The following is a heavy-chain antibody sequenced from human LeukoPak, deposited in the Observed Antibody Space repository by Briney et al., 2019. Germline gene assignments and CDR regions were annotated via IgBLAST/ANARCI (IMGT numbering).Heavy chain of an antibody. J-gene: IGHJ3*02. V-gene: IGHV3-11*05. D-gene: IGHD6-19*01. Sequence: GGSLRLSCAASGFTFSGYYMSWIRQAPGKGLEWVSYISSSGAYRNHADSARGRFTISRDNAKNSLYLQMNSLRAEDTAIYYCAREITVAGKEGAFDIWGPGTMLTVSS. CDR1: GFTFSGYY. CDR3: AREITVAGKEGAFDI. CDR2: ISSSGAYR.